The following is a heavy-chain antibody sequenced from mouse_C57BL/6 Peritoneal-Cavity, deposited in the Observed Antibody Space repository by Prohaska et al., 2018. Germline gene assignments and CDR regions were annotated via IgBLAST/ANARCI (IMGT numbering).Heavy chain of an antibody. Sequence: EVQLLETGGGLVQPGGSRGLSCEGSGFTFSGFWMSWVRQTPGKTLEWIGDINSDGSAINYAPSIKARSTIFRDNDKSTLYLQMSNVRSEETATYFCMISSSYWYFDVWGTGTTVTVSS. V-gene: IGHV11-2*01. CDR2: INSDGSAI. J-gene: IGHJ1*03. CDR1: GFTFSGFW. CDR3: MISSSYWYFDV. D-gene: IGHD1-1*01.